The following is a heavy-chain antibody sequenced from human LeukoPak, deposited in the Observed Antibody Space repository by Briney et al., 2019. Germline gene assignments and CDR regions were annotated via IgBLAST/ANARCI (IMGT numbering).Heavy chain of an antibody. J-gene: IGHJ4*02. CDR2: ISSSGSTI. CDR1: GFTFSSYW. D-gene: IGHD5-24*01. Sequence: GGSLRLSCAASGFTFSSYWMSWVRQAPGKGLEWVSYISSSGSTIYYADSVKGRFTISRDNAKNSLYLQMNSLRAEDTAVYYCARGSRTWLQLPFDYWGQGTLVTVSS. CDR3: ARGSRTWLQLPFDY. V-gene: IGHV3-48*03.